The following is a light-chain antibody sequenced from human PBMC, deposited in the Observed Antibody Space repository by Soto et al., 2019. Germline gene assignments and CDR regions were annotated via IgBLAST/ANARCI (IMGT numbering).Light chain of an antibody. V-gene: IGKV1-39*01. Sequence: DIQMTQSPSSLSASVGDRVTITCRAGQRISSLLSWYQQRPGKAPNLLIYHVSTLQSGVPSRFTGSGSGTDFTLTISSLQTEDYATYYCQQTYSIPWTFGQGTKVDIK. J-gene: IGKJ1*01. CDR1: QRISSL. CDR3: QQTYSIPWT. CDR2: HVS.